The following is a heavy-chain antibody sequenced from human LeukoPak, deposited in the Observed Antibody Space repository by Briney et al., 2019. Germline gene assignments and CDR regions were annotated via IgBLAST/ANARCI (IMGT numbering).Heavy chain of an antibody. Sequence: GGSLRLSCAVSGFTFSSYSLNWVRQAPGKGLEWVSLISSSSSYIYYADSVKGRFTISRDKAKNSLYLQMNSLRVEDTAVYYCARLVWESSGYYLEYWGQGTLVTVSS. V-gene: IGHV3-21*01. D-gene: IGHD3-22*01. CDR1: GFTFSSYS. CDR2: ISSSSSYI. CDR3: ARLVWESSGYYLEY. J-gene: IGHJ4*02.